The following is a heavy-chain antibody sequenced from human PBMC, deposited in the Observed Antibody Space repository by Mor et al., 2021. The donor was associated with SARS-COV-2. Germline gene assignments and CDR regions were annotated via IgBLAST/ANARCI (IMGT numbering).Heavy chain of an antibody. CDR1: SSYA. Sequence: SSYAMHWVRQAPGKGLEWVAVISYDGSNKYYADSVKGRFTISRDNSKNTLYLQMNSLRAEDTAVYYCARSTVTTPFRPWGQG. CDR3: ARSTVTTPFRP. CDR2: ISYDGSNK. V-gene: IGHV3-30-3*01. J-gene: IGHJ5*02. D-gene: IGHD4-17*01.